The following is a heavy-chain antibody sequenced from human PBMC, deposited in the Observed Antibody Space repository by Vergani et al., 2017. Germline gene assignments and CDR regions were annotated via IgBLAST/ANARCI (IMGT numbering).Heavy chain of an antibody. D-gene: IGHD6-6*01. J-gene: IGHJ6*03. CDR2: ISYDGSNK. CDR1: GFTFSSYA. Sequence: VQLLESGGGLVQPGRSLRLSCAASGFTFSSYAMHWVRQAPGKGLEWVAVISYDGSNKYYADSVKGRFTISRDNSKNTLYLQMNSLRAEDTAVYYCARGLDDSSSYYYYMDVWGKGTTVTVSS. V-gene: IGHV3-30-3*01. CDR3: ARGLDDSSSYYYYMDV.